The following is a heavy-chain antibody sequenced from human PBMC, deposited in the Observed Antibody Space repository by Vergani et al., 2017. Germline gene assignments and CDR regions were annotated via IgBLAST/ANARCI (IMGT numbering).Heavy chain of an antibody. CDR1: GGSISSYY. V-gene: IGHV4-59*01. D-gene: IGHD6-13*01. CDR3: AREGAGYSSSWYRGGFDP. CDR2: IYYSGST. Sequence: QVQLQESGPGLVKPSETLSLTCTVSGGSISSYYLSWIRQPPGKGLEWIGYIYYSGSTNYNPSLKSRVTISVDTSKNQFSLKLSSVTAADTAVYYCAREGAGYSSSWYRGGFDPWGQGTLVTVSS. J-gene: IGHJ5*02.